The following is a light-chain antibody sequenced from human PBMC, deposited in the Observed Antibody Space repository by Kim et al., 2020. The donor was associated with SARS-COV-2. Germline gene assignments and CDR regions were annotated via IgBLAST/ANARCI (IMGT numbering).Light chain of an antibody. Sequence: SPGEKATPSRRASPSVSSYLSWYQQKPGQAPRLLIYDASNRATGIPARFSGSGSGTDFTLTISSLEPEDFAVYYCQQRSNWPLMYTFGQGTKLEI. V-gene: IGKV3-11*01. CDR1: PSVSSY. CDR3: QQRSNWPLMYT. J-gene: IGKJ2*01. CDR2: DAS.